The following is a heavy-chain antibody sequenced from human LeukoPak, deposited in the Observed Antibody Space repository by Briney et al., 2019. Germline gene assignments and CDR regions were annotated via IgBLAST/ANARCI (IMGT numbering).Heavy chain of an antibody. CDR3: ARDELLWFGEYYFDY. Sequence: GASVKVSCKASGYTFTSYGISWVRQAPGQGLEWMGWISAYNGNTNYAQKLQGRVTMTADTSTSTAYMELRSLRSDDTAVYYCARDELLWFGEYYFDYWGQGTLVTVSS. CDR2: ISAYNGNT. CDR1: GYTFTSYG. J-gene: IGHJ4*02. D-gene: IGHD3-10*01. V-gene: IGHV1-18*01.